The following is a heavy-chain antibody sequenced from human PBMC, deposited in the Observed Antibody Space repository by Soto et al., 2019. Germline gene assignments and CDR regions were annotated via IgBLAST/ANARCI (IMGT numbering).Heavy chain of an antibody. CDR2: ISWKSGSI. CDR1: GFTFDDYA. CDR3: AKMAVVVAATGYYYYYGMDV. J-gene: IGHJ6*02. D-gene: IGHD2-15*01. V-gene: IGHV3-9*01. Sequence: EVQLVESGGGLVQPGRSLRLSCAASGFTFDDYAMHWVRQAPGKGLEWVSGISWKSGSIGYADSVKGRFTISRDNAKNSQYLQRNSLRAESTALDYCAKMAVVVAATGYYYYYGMDVWGQGTTVTVSS.